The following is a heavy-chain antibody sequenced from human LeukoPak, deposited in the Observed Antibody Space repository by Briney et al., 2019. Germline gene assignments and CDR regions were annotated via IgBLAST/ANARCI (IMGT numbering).Heavy chain of an antibody. CDR1: GFTFSSYA. D-gene: IGHD3-10*01. V-gene: IGHV3-23*01. Sequence: GGSLRLSCAASGFTFSSYAMSWVRQAPGKGLEWVSAISGSGGSTYYADSVKGRFTISRDNSKNTLYLQMNSLRAEDTAVYYCAKGTLVRGVIDWFDPWGQGTLVTVSS. CDR3: AKGTLVRGVIDWFDP. CDR2: ISGSGGST. J-gene: IGHJ5*02.